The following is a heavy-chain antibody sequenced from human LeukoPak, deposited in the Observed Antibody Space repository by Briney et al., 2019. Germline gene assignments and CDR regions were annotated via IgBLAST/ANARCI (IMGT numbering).Heavy chain of an antibody. D-gene: IGHD2-21*01. CDR2: ISYDGSNK. V-gene: IGHV3-30*03. CDR1: GFTFSSYG. CDR3: ARATFPIDYFDY. Sequence: GGSLRLSCAASGFTFSSYGMHWVRQAPGKGLEWVAVISYDGSNKYYADSVKGRFTISRDNSKNTLYLQMNSLRAEDTAVYYCARATFPIDYFDYWGQGTLVTVSS. J-gene: IGHJ4*02.